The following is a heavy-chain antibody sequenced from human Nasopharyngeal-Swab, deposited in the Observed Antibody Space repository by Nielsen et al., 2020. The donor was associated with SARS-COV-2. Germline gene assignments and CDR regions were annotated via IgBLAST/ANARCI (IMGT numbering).Heavy chain of an antibody. V-gene: IGHV3-13*01. CDR2: IGTAGDT. CDR3: ARAHYGGTYYYYYGMDV. Sequence: GESLKISCAASGFTFSSYDMHWVRQATGKGLEWVSAIGTAGDTYYPGSVKGRFTISRENAKNSLYLQMNSLRAGDTAVYYCARAHYGGTYYYYYGMDVWGQGTTVTVPS. CDR1: GFTFSSYD. D-gene: IGHD4-23*01. J-gene: IGHJ6*02.